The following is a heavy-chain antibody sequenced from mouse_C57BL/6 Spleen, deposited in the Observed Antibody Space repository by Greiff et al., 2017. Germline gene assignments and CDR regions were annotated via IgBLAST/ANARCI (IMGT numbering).Heavy chain of an antibody. CDR1: GYTFTDYY. D-gene: IGHD2-4*01. J-gene: IGHJ2*01. CDR3: ARGGLPSVDY. V-gene: IGHV1-76*01. Sequence: VMLVESGAELVRPGASVKLSCKASGYTFTDYYINWVKQRPGQGLEWIARIYPGSGNTYYNEKFKGKATLTAEKSSSTAYMQLSSLTSEDSAVYFGARGGLPSVDYWGQGTTLTVSS. CDR2: IYPGSGNT.